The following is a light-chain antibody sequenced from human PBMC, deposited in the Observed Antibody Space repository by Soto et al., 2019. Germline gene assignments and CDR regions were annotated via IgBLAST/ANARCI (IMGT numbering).Light chain of an antibody. CDR1: QSVSSY. J-gene: IGKJ4*01. Sequence: TLSLSPGERATLSCRASQSVSSYLAWYQQKPGQAPRLLIYDASNRATGIPARFSGSGSGTDFTLTISSLEPEDFAVYYCQQRSTFGGGTKLDIK. CDR3: QQRST. CDR2: DAS. V-gene: IGKV3-11*01.